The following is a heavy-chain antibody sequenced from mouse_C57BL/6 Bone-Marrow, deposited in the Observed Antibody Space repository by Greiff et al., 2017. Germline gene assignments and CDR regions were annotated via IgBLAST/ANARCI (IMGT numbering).Heavy chain of an antibody. J-gene: IGHJ4*01. CDR3: TREGGSYAMDY. CDR2: ISSGGDYI. CDR1: GFIFSSYA. Sequence: EVQVVESGEGLVKPGGSLKLSCAASGFIFSSYAMSWVRQTPEKRLEWVAYISSGGDYIYYADTVKGRFTISRDNARNTLYLQMSSLKSEDTAMYYCTREGGSYAMDYWGQGTSVTVSS. V-gene: IGHV5-9-1*02. D-gene: IGHD1-1*02.